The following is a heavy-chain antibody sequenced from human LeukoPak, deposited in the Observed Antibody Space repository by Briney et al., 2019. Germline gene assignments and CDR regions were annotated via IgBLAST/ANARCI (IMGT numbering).Heavy chain of an antibody. D-gene: IGHD3-10*01. CDR1: GGSISSSSYY. CDR3: ARMDYYGSGSPYAFDI. CDR2: IYYSGST. J-gene: IGHJ3*02. V-gene: IGHV4-39*07. Sequence: SETLSLTCTVSGGSISSSSYYWGWIRQPPGKGLEWIGSIYYSGSTYYNPSLKSRVTISVDTSKKQFSLKLSSVTAADTAVYYCARMDYYGSGSPYAFDIWGQGTMVTVSS.